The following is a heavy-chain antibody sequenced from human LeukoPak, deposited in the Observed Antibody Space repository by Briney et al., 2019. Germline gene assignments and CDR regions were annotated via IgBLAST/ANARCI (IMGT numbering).Heavy chain of an antibody. V-gene: IGHV3-23*01. D-gene: IGHD1-26*01. CDR2: ISDSGAGT. CDR3: VCRGWPHP. J-gene: IGHJ5*02. Sequence: GGSLRLSCAVSGFTFKTYSMTWVRQAPGRGLEWVSVISDSGAGTYYADSVKGRFTISRDNSKNMLFLQMNSLTAEDAATYYCVCRGWPHPWGQGALVTVSS. CDR1: GFTFKTYS.